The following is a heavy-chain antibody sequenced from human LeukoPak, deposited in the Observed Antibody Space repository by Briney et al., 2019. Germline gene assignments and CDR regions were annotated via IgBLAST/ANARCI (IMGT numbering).Heavy chain of an antibody. V-gene: IGHV3-21*01. J-gene: IGHJ3*02. CDR3: ARDLAGGYDGDI. D-gene: IGHD5-12*01. CDR1: GFTFSSYS. CDR2: ISSSSSYI. Sequence: GGSLRLSCAAPGFTFSSYSMNWVRQAPGKGLEWVSSISSSSSYIYYADSVNGRFTISRDNAKNSLYLQMNSLRAEDTAVYYCARDLAGGYDGDIWGQGTMVTVSS.